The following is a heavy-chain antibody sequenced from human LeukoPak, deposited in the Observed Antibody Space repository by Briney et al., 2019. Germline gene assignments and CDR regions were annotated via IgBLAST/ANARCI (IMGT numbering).Heavy chain of an antibody. Sequence: ASVKVSCKASGDTFTSYYMHWVRQAPGQGLEWMGIINPSGGSTSYAQKFQGRVTMTRDTSTSTVYMELSSLRSEDTAVYYCAREITMVRGVISWFDPWGQGTLVTVSS. CDR1: GDTFTSYY. V-gene: IGHV1-46*01. D-gene: IGHD3-10*01. CDR2: INPSGGST. J-gene: IGHJ5*02. CDR3: AREITMVRGVISWFDP.